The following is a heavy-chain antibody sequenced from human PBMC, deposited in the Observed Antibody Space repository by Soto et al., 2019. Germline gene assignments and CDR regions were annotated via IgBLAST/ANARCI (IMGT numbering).Heavy chain of an antibody. V-gene: IGHV1-69*04. CDR1: GGTFSSYT. Sequence: SVKVSCKASGGTFSSYTISWVRQAPGQGLEWMGRIIPILGIANYAQKFQGRVTITADKSTSTAYMELSSLRSEDTAVYYCARDQGITMVRGLDAFDIWGQGTMVTVSS. J-gene: IGHJ3*02. D-gene: IGHD3-10*01. CDR2: IIPILGIA. CDR3: ARDQGITMVRGLDAFDI.